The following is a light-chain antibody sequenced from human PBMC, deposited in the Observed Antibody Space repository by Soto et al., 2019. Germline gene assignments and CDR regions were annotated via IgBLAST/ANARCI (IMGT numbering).Light chain of an antibody. Sequence: EIVLTQSPGTLSLSPGERATLSCRATESVVSNYLAWYQLKPGQAPRLLIYDASSRATGIPARFSGSGSGTDFTLTISSLEPEDIAVYYCQQRSNWRVTFGGGTKVDIK. V-gene: IGKV3-11*01. CDR2: DAS. J-gene: IGKJ4*01. CDR1: ESVVSNY. CDR3: QQRSNWRVT.